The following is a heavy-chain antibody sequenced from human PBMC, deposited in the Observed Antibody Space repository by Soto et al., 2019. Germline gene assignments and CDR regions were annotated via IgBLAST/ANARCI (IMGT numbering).Heavy chain of an antibody. V-gene: IGHV1-3*01. CDR2: ISAGSGNT. CDR3: ARSIVVVTALDY. Sequence: ASVKVSCKASGYTFTTYAIHWVRQAPGQRPEWMGWISAGSGNTKYSQKFQGRLTITSDRSASTAYMELSSLRSEDTAVYYCARSIVVVTALDYWGQGTLVTVSS. D-gene: IGHD2-21*02. CDR1: GYTFTTYA. J-gene: IGHJ4*02.